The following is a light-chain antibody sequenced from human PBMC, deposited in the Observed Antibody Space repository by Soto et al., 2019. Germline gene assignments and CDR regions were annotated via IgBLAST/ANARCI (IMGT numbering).Light chain of an antibody. V-gene: IGKV1-5*03. CDR1: QSISSW. CDR3: QQYNTYSGT. CDR2: KAS. Sequence: DIQMTQSPSTLSASVGDRVTITCRASQSISSWLAWYQQKPGKAPKLLIHKASILRSGVPSRFSGSGSGTEFTLTISSLQPDDFATCYCQQYNTYSGTFGEGTELELK. J-gene: IGKJ1*01.